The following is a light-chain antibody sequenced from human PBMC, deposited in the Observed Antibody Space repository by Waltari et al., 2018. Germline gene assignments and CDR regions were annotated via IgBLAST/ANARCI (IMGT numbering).Light chain of an antibody. Sequence: QSVLTQPPSASGTPGQRVTISCSGSSSNIGSNYVYWYQQLPETAPKHLIYRNNQRPSGVPDRFSGSKSGTSASLAISGLRSEDEADYYCAAWDDSSKVFGTGTKVTVL. CDR3: AAWDDSSKV. CDR2: RNN. J-gene: IGLJ1*01. V-gene: IGLV1-47*01. CDR1: SSNIGSNY.